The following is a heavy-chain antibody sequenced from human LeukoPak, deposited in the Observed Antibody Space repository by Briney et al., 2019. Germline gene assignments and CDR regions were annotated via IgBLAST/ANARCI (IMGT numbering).Heavy chain of an antibody. CDR1: GYSISSGYY. Sequence: SETLSLTCTVSGYSISSGYYWGWIRQPPGKGLEWIGSIYHSGSTYYNLSLKSRVTISVDTSKNQFSLKLSSVTAADTAVYYCARYSSSYDEAFDIWGQGTMVTVSS. CDR2: IYHSGST. J-gene: IGHJ3*02. D-gene: IGHD6-13*01. V-gene: IGHV4-38-2*02. CDR3: ARYSSSYDEAFDI.